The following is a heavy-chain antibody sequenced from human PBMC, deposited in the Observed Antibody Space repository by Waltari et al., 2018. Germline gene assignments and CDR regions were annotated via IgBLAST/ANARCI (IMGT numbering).Heavy chain of an antibody. J-gene: IGHJ6*04. Sequence: QVQLQESGPGLVKPSQTLSLTCTVSGGSISSGGYYWSWLRQHPGKGLEWIGYIYYSGSTYYTPSLKSRVTISVDTSKNQFSLKLSSVTAADTAVYYCARDGHCGGDCYTMDVWGKGTTVTVSS. CDR2: IYYSGST. CDR1: GGSISSGGYY. CDR3: ARDGHCGGDCYTMDV. V-gene: IGHV4-31*03. D-gene: IGHD2-21*01.